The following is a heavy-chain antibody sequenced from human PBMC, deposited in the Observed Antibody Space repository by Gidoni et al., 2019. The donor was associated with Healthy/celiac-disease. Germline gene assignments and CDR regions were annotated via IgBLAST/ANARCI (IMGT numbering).Heavy chain of an antibody. V-gene: IGHV4-4*07. CDR2: IYTSGST. CDR1: CASISSYY. J-gene: IGHJ4*02. D-gene: IGHD6-19*01. Sequence: QVQLQESVPGLVTPSETLSLTCTVSCASISSYYWSWSRQPAGKGLEWIGRIYTSGSTNYNPSLKSRGTMSVDTSKNQFSLKLSSVTAADTAVYYCARDRQYSSGWEDYFDYWGQGTLVTVSS. CDR3: ARDRQYSSGWEDYFDY.